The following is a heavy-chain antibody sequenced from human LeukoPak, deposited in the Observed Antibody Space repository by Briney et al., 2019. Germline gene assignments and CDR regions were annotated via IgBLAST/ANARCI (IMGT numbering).Heavy chain of an antibody. CDR2: ISWNSGSI. CDR1: GFTFSSYA. J-gene: IGHJ4*02. CDR3: AKDMDSSGYYTEFDC. Sequence: GGSLRLSCAASGFTFSSYAMSWVRQAPGKGLEWVSGISWNSGSIGYADSVKGRFTISRDNAKNSLYLQMNSLRAEDTALYYCAKDMDSSGYYTEFDCWGQGTLVTVSS. V-gene: IGHV3-9*01. D-gene: IGHD3-22*01.